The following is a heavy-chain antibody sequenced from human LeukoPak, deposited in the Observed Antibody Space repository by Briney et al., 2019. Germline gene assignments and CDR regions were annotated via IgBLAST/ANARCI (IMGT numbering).Heavy chain of an antibody. CDR3: VRELGNTWPIDY. Sequence: GGSLRLSCTASGFTFTTYWRRWVRQAPGKGLVWVSRISPDGSSTSYADSVKGRFTISRDNARNTLDLQMDSLRVDDTAVYWCVRELGNTWPIDYWGQGTLVTVSS. V-gene: IGHV3-74*01. CDR1: GFTFTTYW. J-gene: IGHJ4*02. CDR2: ISPDGSST.